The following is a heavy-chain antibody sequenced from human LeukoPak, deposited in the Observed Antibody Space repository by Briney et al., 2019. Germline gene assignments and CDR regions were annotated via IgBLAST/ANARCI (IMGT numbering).Heavy chain of an antibody. V-gene: IGHV4-59*01. CDR1: GGSISSYY. CDR3: ARDGEAYYYGMDV. CDR2: IYYSGST. Sequence: SETLSLTCTVSGGSISSYYWSWIRQPPGKGLEWIGYIYYSGSTYYNPSLKSRVTISVDTSKNQFSLKLSSVTAADTAVYYCARDGEAYYYGMDVWGQGTTVTVSS. J-gene: IGHJ6*02.